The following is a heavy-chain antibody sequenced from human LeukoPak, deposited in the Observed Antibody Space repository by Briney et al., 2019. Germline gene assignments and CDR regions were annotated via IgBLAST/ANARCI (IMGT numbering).Heavy chain of an antibody. J-gene: IGHJ5*02. D-gene: IGHD6-19*01. CDR2: ITYDGSNK. V-gene: IGHV3-30*18. CDR1: GFTFSSYG. CDR3: AKETVAGTCGFDP. Sequence: PGRSLRLSCAASGFTFSSYGMHWVRQAPGKGLEWVAVITYDGSNKYYADSVKGRFTISRDNSKNTLYLQMNSLRAEDTAVYYCAKETVAGTCGFDPWGQGTLVTVSS.